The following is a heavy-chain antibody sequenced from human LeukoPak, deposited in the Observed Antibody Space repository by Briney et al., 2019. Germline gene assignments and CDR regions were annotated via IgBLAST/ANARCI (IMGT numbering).Heavy chain of an antibody. J-gene: IGHJ5*02. V-gene: IGHV3-7*01. D-gene: IGHD5-18*01. CDR2: IKQDGSEG. CDR1: GFNFRDYC. Sequence: GGSLRLSCAASGFNFRDYCMTWVRQAPGKGLEWVANIKQDGSEGWYVDSVKGRFTISRDNAKNSLYLQMNSLRAEDTAVYYCARDLVVDTAPFDPWGQGTLVTVSS. CDR3: ARDLVVDTAPFDP.